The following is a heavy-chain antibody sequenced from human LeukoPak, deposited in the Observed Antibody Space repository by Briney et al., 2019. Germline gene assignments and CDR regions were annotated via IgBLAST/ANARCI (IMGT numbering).Heavy chain of an antibody. D-gene: IGHD2-21*01. V-gene: IGHV3-30*02. J-gene: IGHJ4*02. CDR3: AKDLSRNYCVDY. Sequence: PGGSLRLSCAASGFTFSDHAMHWARQAPGKGPEWVAFIQYDGSNKNYVESVRGRFTISRDNSKNTMYLQMNSLTAEDTAVYYCAKDLSRNYCVDYWGQGALVTVSS. CDR1: GFTFSDHA. CDR2: IQYDGSNK.